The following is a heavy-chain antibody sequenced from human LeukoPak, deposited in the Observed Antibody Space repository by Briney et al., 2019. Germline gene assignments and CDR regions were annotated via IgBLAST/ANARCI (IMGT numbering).Heavy chain of an antibody. CDR2: IIPIFGTA. V-gene: IGHV1-69*13. Sequence: SVKVSCKASGGTFSSYAISWVRQAPGQGLEWMGGIIPIFGTANYAQKFQGRVTITADESTSTAYMELSSLRSEDTAVYYCATTHPRWELLGAFDIWGQGTMVTVSS. CDR1: GGTFSSYA. CDR3: ATTHPRWELLGAFDI. J-gene: IGHJ3*02. D-gene: IGHD1-26*01.